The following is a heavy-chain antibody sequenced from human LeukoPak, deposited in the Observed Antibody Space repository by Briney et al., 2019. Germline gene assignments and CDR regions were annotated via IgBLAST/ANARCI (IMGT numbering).Heavy chain of an antibody. Sequence: ASVKVSCKASGYTFTGYYMHWVRQAPGQGLEWMGWINPNSGGTNYAQKFQGRVTMTRDTSISTAYMELSRLRSDDTAVYYCARDLFGGASSSDYWGQGTLVTVSS. CDR2: INPNSGGT. CDR1: GYTFTGYY. V-gene: IGHV1-2*02. J-gene: IGHJ4*02. D-gene: IGHD6-6*01. CDR3: ARDLFGGASSSDY.